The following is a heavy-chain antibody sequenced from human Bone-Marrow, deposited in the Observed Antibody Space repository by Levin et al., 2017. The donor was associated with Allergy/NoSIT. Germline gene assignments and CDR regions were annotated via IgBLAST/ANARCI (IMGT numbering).Heavy chain of an antibody. V-gene: IGHV4-31*03. J-gene: IGHJ3*02. CDR3: ARVGDRYDAFDI. D-gene: IGHD3-16*01. Sequence: SETLSLTCSVSGASISSGGHYWTWIRQHPETGLEWIGYIYHSGTTSFNPSLKSRVTMSVDTSENQMSLKLRSVTAADTAVYYCARVGDRYDAFDIWGQGTMVTVSS. CDR1: GASISSGGHY. CDR2: IYHSGTT.